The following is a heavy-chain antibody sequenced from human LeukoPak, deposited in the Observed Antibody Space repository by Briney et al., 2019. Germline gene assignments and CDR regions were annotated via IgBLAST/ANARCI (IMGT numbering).Heavy chain of an antibody. Sequence: GASVKVSCKASGYTFTSYYMHWVRQAPGQGLEWMGIINPSGGSTSYAQKFQGRVTMTRDTSTSTVYMELSSLRSEDTAVYYCARDQDGYSYGSPGWYFDLWGRGTLVTVSS. J-gene: IGHJ2*01. CDR1: GYTFTSYY. CDR2: INPSGGST. D-gene: IGHD5-18*01. V-gene: IGHV1-46*01. CDR3: ARDQDGYSYGSPGWYFDL.